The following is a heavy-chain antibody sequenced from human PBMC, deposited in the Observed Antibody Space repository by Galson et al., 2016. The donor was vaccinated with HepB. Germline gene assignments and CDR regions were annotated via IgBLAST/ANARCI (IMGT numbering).Heavy chain of an antibody. CDR3: AREGSYGDYSFDY. J-gene: IGHJ4*02. D-gene: IGHD4-17*01. V-gene: IGHV3-30-3*01. CDR2: ISYDGSNK. Sequence: SLRLSCAVSGFTFSHYAIHWVRQAPGKGLEWVAVISYDGSNKYYADSVKGRFTISRDDSKNALYLQMNSLRAEDTAVYYCAREGSYGDYSFDYWGQGALVTVSS. CDR1: GFTFSHYA.